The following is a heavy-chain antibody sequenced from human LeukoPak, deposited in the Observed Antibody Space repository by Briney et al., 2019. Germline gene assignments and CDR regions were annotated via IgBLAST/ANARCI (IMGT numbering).Heavy chain of an antibody. D-gene: IGHD2-8*01. CDR3: ARTPRGVCYTCSGGYYYYMDV. CDR1: GGSISSSSYY. V-gene: IGHV4-39*07. Sequence: SETLSLTCTVSGGSISSSSYYWGWIRQPPGKGLEWIGSIYYSGSTYYNPSLKSRVTISVDTSKNQSSLKLSSVTAADTAVYYCARTPRGVCYTCSGGYYYYMDVWGKGTTVTVSS. J-gene: IGHJ6*03. CDR2: IYYSGST.